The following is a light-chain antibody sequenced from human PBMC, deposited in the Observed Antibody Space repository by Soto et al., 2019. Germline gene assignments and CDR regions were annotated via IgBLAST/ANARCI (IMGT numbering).Light chain of an antibody. CDR1: QGILTY. CDR2: AAS. J-gene: IGKJ1*01. V-gene: IGKV1-27*01. Sequence: DIQMTQSPSSLSASVGDRVTITCRASQGILTYLAWYQQKPGQVPELLIQAASTLQPGVPSRFSGSGSGTEFTLTINSLQPEGVATYYCQEYDSAPWTVGQGTKVDIK. CDR3: QEYDSAPWT.